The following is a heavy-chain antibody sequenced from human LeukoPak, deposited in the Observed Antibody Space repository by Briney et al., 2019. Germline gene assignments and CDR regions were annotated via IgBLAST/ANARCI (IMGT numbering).Heavy chain of an antibody. J-gene: IGHJ1*01. CDR1: GGSVSSSSYY. Sequence: SETLSLTCIVSGGSVSSSSYYWGWIRQPPGKGLEWIGSIYYSGSTGYNPSLKSRVTISVDTSKNQFSLKLRSVTAADTAVYYCASTSGSYFTSAEYFQHWGQGTLVTVSS. CDR3: ASTSGSYFTSAEYFQH. CDR2: IYYSGST. D-gene: IGHD1-26*01. V-gene: IGHV4-39*07.